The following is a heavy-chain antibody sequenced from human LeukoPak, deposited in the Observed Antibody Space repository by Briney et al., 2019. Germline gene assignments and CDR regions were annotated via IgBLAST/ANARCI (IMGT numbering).Heavy chain of an antibody. V-gene: IGHV3-23*01. J-gene: IGHJ4*02. CDR1: GFTFSSSA. D-gene: IGHD3-22*01. CDR2: INDNGGST. CDR3: AKDHSYYDSSGYSYYFDY. Sequence: GGSLRLSCAASGFTFSSSAMSWVRQAPGKGLEWVSVINDNGGSTYYADSVKGRFTISRDNSKNTLYLQMNSLRAEDTAVYYCAKDHSYYDSSGYSYYFDYWGQGTLVTVSS.